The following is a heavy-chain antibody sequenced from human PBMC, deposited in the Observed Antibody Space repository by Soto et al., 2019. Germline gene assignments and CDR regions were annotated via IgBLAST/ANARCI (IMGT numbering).Heavy chain of an antibody. V-gene: IGHV3-9*01. CDR3: AKDVAFYESRGNYAMDV. CDR1: GFTFDNYA. D-gene: IGHD3-22*01. J-gene: IGHJ6*02. CDR2: ITWNSATI. Sequence: PGGSLRLSCVGSGFTFDNYAIHWVRQAPGKGLEWVSGITWNSATIGYADSVKGRFTISRDNAKNCLYLQMNSLRAEDTALYYCAKDVAFYESRGNYAMDVWGQGTTVTVSS.